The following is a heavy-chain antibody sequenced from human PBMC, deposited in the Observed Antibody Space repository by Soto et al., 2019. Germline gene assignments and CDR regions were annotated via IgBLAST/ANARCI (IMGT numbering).Heavy chain of an antibody. Sequence: PSETLSLTCTISGGSISGFYWGWIRQPPGKGLEWIGNIYYSGSANYDPSLRSRVTISLNTSKNQFSLKLSSVTAADTAVYYCARRWGAAFDYWGQGTLVTVSS. V-gene: IGHV4-59*08. J-gene: IGHJ4*02. CDR2: IYYSGSA. CDR3: ARRWGAAFDY. CDR1: GGSISGFY. D-gene: IGHD1-26*01.